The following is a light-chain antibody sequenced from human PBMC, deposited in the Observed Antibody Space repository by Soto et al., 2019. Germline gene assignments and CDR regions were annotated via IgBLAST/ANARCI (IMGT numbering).Light chain of an antibody. CDR2: DAS. CDR1: QSVSVY. V-gene: IGKV3-11*01. CDR3: HQYSSSTKT. Sequence: EIVLTQSPATLSLSPGERATLSCRASQSVSVYLAWFQQKPGQPPRLLIYDASKRATGIPPRFSGSGSTTDFTLTISSLEPEDFAVYYCHQYSSSTKTFGQGTKVEIK. J-gene: IGKJ1*01.